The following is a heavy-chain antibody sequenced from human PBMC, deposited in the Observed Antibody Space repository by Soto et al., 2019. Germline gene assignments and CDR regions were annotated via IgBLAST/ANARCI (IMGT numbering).Heavy chain of an antibody. J-gene: IGHJ6*02. D-gene: IGHD5-18*01. CDR3: ARGQYSYGQYYYYYSGMDV. Sequence: EVQLVESGGGLVQPGGSLRLSCAASGFTFSSYWMHWVRQAPGKGLVWVSRINSDGSSTSYADSVKGRFTISRDNAKNTLYLQMNSLRAEDTPVYYCARGQYSYGQYYYYYSGMDVWGQGTTVTVSS. CDR2: INSDGSST. V-gene: IGHV3-74*01. CDR1: GFTFSSYW.